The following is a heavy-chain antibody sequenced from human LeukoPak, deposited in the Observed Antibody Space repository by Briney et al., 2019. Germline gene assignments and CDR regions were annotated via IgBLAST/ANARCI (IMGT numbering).Heavy chain of an antibody. J-gene: IGHJ5*02. CDR1: GYTFTGYY. V-gene: IGHV1-2*02. D-gene: IGHD3-9*01. Sequence: SVKVFCKASGYTFTGYYMHWVRQAPGQGLEWMGWINPNSGGTNYAQKFQGRVTMTRDTSISTAYMELSRLRSDDTAVYYCARALRYFDWLGIDPWGQGTLVTVSS. CDR3: ARALRYFDWLGIDP. CDR2: INPNSGGT.